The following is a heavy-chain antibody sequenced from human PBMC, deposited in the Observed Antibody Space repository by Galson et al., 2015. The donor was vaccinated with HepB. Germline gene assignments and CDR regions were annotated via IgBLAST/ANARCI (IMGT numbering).Heavy chain of an antibody. Sequence: SETLSLTCTVSGDSLSSYYWSWIRQPPGKGLEWIGFVHSSGSATYNPSLKSRATISVDTSKNQFSLKLSSVTAADTAVYYCARLYRQYYYGLDVWGQGTTVTVSS. CDR1: GDSLSSYY. J-gene: IGHJ6*02. CDR2: VHSSGSA. V-gene: IGHV4-59*08. D-gene: IGHD4-11*01. CDR3: ARLYRQYYYGLDV.